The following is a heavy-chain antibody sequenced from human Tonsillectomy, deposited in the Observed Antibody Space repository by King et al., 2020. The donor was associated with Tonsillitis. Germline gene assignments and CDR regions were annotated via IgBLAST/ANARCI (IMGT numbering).Heavy chain of an antibody. Sequence: QLQESGPGLVKPSETLSLTCTVSGVSISSYYRSWIRQPPGKGLEWIGYIYYSGSTNYNPSLKSRVTISVDTSKNQFSLKLSSVTAADTAVYYCATYDSSGFRTGGFDYWGQGTLVTVSS. CDR2: IYYSGST. V-gene: IGHV4-59*01. D-gene: IGHD3-22*01. CDR3: ATYDSSGFRTGGFDY. CDR1: GVSISSYY. J-gene: IGHJ4*02.